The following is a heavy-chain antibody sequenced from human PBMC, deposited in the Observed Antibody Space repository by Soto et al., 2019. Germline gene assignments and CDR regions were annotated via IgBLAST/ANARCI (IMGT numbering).Heavy chain of an antibody. V-gene: IGHV1-18*01. CDR2: ISAFNGNS. J-gene: IGHJ4*02. CDR3: AKGVYDYTF. CDR1: GYTFSTHG. Sequence: ASVKVSCKASGYTFSTHGITWVRQAPGQGLEWMGWISAFNGNSKYAQKFQGRVTMTTDTSTATAYMELRSLRFDDTAVYYCAKGVYDYTFWGQGALVTVSS. D-gene: IGHD4-4*01.